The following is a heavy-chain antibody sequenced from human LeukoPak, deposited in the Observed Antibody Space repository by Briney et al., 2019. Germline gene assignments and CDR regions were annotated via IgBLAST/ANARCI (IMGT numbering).Heavy chain of an antibody. J-gene: IGHJ4*02. V-gene: IGHV3-23*01. CDR3: AKSGGIPAAFDS. D-gene: IGHD2-2*01. Sequence: PGGSLRLSCAASGFTFSSYAMNWVRQAPGKGLEWVSGISNSGGSTYYAGSVKGRFTISRDSSKKTLFLQMNSLSAEDTAIYYCAKSGGIPAAFDSWGQGTLVTVSS. CDR1: GFTFSSYA. CDR2: ISNSGGST.